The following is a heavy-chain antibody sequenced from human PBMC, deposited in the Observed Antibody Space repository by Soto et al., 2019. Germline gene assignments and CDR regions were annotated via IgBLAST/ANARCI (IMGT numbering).Heavy chain of an antibody. D-gene: IGHD1-20*01. CDR3: ARAITGTTWFDP. Sequence: GGSLRLSCAASGFTFRNYGMNWVRQAPGEGLEWVSSIRSNSGYIYYADSVKGRFTISRDNAKNSLYLQMNSLRAEDTAIYYCARAITGTTWFDPWGQGTLVTVSS. CDR1: GFTFRNYG. V-gene: IGHV3-21*01. J-gene: IGHJ5*02. CDR2: IRSNSGYI.